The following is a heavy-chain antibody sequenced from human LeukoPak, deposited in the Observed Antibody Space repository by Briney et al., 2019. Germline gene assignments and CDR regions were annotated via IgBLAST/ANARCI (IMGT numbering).Heavy chain of an antibody. V-gene: IGHV4-4*07. J-gene: IGHJ4*02. Sequence: PSETLSLTCTVSGGSISSYYWSWIRQPAGKGLEWIGRIYTSGSTNYNPSLKSRVTMSVDTSKNQFSLKLSSVTAADTAVYYCARFSYDSSGYYSFDCWGQGTLVTVSS. D-gene: IGHD3-22*01. CDR1: GGSISSYY. CDR2: IYTSGST. CDR3: ARFSYDSSGYYSFDC.